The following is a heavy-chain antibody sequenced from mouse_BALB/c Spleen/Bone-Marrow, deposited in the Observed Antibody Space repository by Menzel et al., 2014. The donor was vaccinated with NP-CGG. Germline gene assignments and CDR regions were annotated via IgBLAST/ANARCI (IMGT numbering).Heavy chain of an antibody. V-gene: IGHV1-54*03. CDR1: GYVFTDFL. Sequence: VQLQQSGAELVRPGTSLKVSCQASGYVFTDFLLEWVKQRPGQGLEWVGVINPGSGGTNYNEKFKDKATLTADRSSSTAYMQLSSLTSDDSAVCFCARSRDYYDNNSFAYWGQGTLVTVSA. CDR3: ARSRDYYDNNSFAY. D-gene: IGHD1-1*01. J-gene: IGHJ3*01. CDR2: INPGSGGT.